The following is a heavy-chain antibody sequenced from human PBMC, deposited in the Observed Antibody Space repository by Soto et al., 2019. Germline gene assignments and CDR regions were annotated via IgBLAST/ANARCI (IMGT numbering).Heavy chain of an antibody. V-gene: IGHV3-23*01. CDR2: ISSAGRT. J-gene: IGHJ4*02. CDR1: GVTFSSYA. CDR3: AKAESSYASGWYAY. D-gene: IGHD6-19*01. Sequence: GWSLRLSCVASGVTFSSYAVGWVRQAPGKGLEWVSAISSAGRTYYADSVKGRFTISRDNSKNTLYLQMNSLRAEDTAVHYCAKAESSYASGWYAYWGQGTLVTVSS.